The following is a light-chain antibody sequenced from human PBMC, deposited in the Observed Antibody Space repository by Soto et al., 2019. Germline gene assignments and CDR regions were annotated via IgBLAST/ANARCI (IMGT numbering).Light chain of an antibody. Sequence: DIQMAQSPSSLSASVGDRITITCRASQNIRDSLNWYQHKPGMAPQLMIFAASNLHSGVPSMFSVSGSGTDFTLTIISLQPEEFATYYCQQSFGMFPWTFGQGTKGEMK. CDR2: AAS. V-gene: IGKV1-39*01. CDR1: QNIRDS. CDR3: QQSFGMFPWT. J-gene: IGKJ1*01.